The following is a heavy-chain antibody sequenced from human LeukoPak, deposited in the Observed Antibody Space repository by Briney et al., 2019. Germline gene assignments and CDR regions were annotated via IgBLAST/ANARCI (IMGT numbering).Heavy chain of an antibody. D-gene: IGHD5-12*01. Sequence: ASVKVSCKASGYTFTSYAMNWVRQAPGQGLEWMGWINTNTGNPTYAQGFTGRFVFSLDTSVSTAYLQISSLKAEDTAMYYCAREDIADYYYYGMDVWGQGTTVTVSS. CDR3: AREDIADYYYYGMDV. V-gene: IGHV7-4-1*02. CDR1: GYTFTSYA. J-gene: IGHJ6*02. CDR2: INTNTGNP.